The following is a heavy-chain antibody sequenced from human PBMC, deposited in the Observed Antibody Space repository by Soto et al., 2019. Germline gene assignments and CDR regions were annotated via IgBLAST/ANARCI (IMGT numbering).Heavy chain of an antibody. Sequence: GGSLRLSCAASGFTFSSYGMHWVRQAPGEGLEWVAVISYDGSNKYYADSVKGRFTISRDNSKNTLYLQMNSLRAEDTAVYYCAKDFSTGTSWIDYWGQGTLVTVSS. J-gene: IGHJ4*02. V-gene: IGHV3-30*18. D-gene: IGHD6-13*01. CDR3: AKDFSTGTSWIDY. CDR1: GFTFSSYG. CDR2: ISYDGSNK.